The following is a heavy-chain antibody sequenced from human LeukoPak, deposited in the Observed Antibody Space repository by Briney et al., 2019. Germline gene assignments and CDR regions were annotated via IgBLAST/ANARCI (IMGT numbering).Heavy chain of an antibody. CDR1: GFTVSSNY. D-gene: IGHD6-13*01. CDR2: ISGSGGST. Sequence: PGGSLRLSCAASGFTVSSNYMSWVRQAPGKGLEWVSGISGSGGSTYYADSVKGRFTISRDKSKNTLYLQMNSLRAEDTAVYYCAKDRLSYSSSIDYWGQGTLVTVSS. V-gene: IGHV3-23*01. CDR3: AKDRLSYSSSIDY. J-gene: IGHJ4*02.